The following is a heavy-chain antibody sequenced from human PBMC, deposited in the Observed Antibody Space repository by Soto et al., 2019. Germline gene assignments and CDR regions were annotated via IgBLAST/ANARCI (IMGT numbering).Heavy chain of an antibody. V-gene: IGHV3-21*01. D-gene: IGHD6-19*01. J-gene: IGHJ4*02. CDR3: ARDIPSGWYIFDY. CDR2: ISSSSSYI. Sequence: GGSLRLSCAASGFTFSSYSMNWVRQAPGKGLEWVSSISSSSSYIYYADSVKGRFTISRDNAKNSLYLQMNSLRAEDTAVYYCARDIPSGWYIFDYWGQGTLVTVSS. CDR1: GFTFSSYS.